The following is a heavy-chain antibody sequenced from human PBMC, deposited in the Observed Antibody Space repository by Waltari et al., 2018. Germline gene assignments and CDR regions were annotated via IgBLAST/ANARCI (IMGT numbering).Heavy chain of an antibody. CDR3: AREATYRFVYYGLDV. J-gene: IGHJ6*02. Sequence: QVQLQESGPRLVKPSQTLSLTCSVSGGSLDSGYYYWSWVRQPAGKGLEWIGRIDKSGCTTYNPSLDSRVSISLDTSKKQIFLKLSSVTAADTAIYFCAREATYRFVYYGLDVWGQGTTVTVSS. V-gene: IGHV4-61*02. D-gene: IGHD3-16*02. CDR2: IDKSGCT. CDR1: GGSLDSGYYY.